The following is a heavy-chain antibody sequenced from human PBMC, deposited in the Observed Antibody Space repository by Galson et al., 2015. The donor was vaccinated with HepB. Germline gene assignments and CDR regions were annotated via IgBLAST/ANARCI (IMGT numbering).Heavy chain of an antibody. V-gene: IGHV3-15*01. CDR2: IKSNTGGGTT. CDR3: TTIAVAE. D-gene: IGHD6-19*01. CDR1: GFTFNNAR. J-gene: IGHJ4*02. Sequence: SLRLSCAASGFTFNNARMSWVRQAPGKGLEWVGRIKSNTGGGTTEYAAPVKGRFIISRDDSKNTLYLQMNNLKIEDTAVYYCTTIAVAEWGQGTLVTVSS.